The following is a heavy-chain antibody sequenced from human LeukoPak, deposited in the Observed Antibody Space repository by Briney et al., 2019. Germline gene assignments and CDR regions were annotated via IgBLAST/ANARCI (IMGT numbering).Heavy chain of an antibody. V-gene: IGHV3-23*01. Sequence: PGGSLRLSCAASGFTFSSYAMSWVRQAPGKGLEWVSAISGSGGNTYYVDSVKGRFTISRDNSKNTLYLQMNSLRAEDTAVYSCAKVNTVTYIIRDAFDIWGRGTMVTVSS. CDR1: GFTFSSYA. J-gene: IGHJ3*02. D-gene: IGHD4-11*01. CDR3: AKVNTVTYIIRDAFDI. CDR2: ISGSGGNT.